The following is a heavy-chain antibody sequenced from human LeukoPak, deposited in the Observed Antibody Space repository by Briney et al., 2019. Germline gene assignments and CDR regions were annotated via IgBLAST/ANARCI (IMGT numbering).Heavy chain of an antibody. CDR3: ARGSDAMGPYYMDV. CDR2: IYYSGST. D-gene: IGHD5-24*01. Sequence: PSQTLSLTCTVSGGSISSGGYYWSWIRQHPGKGLEWIGYIYYSGSTYYNPSLKSRVTISVDTSKNQFSLKLSSVTAADTAVYYCARGSDAMGPYYMDVWGKGTTVTASS. V-gene: IGHV4-31*03. CDR1: GGSISSGGYY. J-gene: IGHJ6*03.